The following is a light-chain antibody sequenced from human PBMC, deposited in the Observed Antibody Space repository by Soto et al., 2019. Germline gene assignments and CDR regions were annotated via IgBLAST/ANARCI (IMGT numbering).Light chain of an antibody. CDR2: DAS. J-gene: IGKJ3*01. Sequence: DIPMTQSPSSLSASVGDRVTITCQASQDISNYLNWYQQKPGEAPKLLIYDASNLETGVPSRFSGSRSGTHFTLTISSLQPEDVATYYCQNPETFGPGTKVDIK. V-gene: IGKV1-33*01. CDR3: QNPET. CDR1: QDISNY.